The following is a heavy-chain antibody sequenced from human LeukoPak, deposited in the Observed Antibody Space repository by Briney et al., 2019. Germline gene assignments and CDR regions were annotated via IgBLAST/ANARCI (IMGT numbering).Heavy chain of an antibody. J-gene: IGHJ4*02. V-gene: IGHV3-30*18. CDR2: ISYDGSNK. Sequence: PGRSLRLSCAASGFTFSSYGMHWVRQAPGKGLEWVAVISYDGSNKYYADSVKGRFTISRDNSKNTLYLQMNSLGAEDTAVYYCAKDDWWELLLPQGVDYWGQGTLVTVSS. D-gene: IGHD1-26*01. CDR3: AKDDWWELLLPQGVDY. CDR1: GFTFSSYG.